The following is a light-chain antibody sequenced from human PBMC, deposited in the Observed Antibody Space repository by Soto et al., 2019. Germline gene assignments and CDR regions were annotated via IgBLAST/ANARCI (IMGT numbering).Light chain of an antibody. V-gene: IGLV2-14*01. Sequence: QSVLAQPASASGSPGQSITISCTGTTSDIGTYNYVSWYQQHAGKAPKLIIYEVSHRPSGVSNRFSGSKSGSTASLTISGLQAEDEAHYYCCSSTGISTLLFANGTKVTVL. CDR3: CSSTGISTLL. CDR2: EVS. CDR1: TSDIGTYNY. J-gene: IGLJ1*01.